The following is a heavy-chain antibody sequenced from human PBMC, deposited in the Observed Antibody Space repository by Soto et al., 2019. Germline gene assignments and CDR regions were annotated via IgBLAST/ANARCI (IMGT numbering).Heavy chain of an antibody. V-gene: IGHV3-13*01. J-gene: IGHJ6*01. Sequence: EVQLVEYGGDLVQTGGSLILSCAASGFTLSAYDIHWFRQATGKVLLWVSGIGSAGDTYYKDYVKDRFTISIENGKNSLYLQRTILRVGETALYYFTRKTPSTGMGVWGQGSTVTVSS. D-gene: IGHD2-15*01. CDR2: IGSAGDT. CDR1: GFTLSAYD. CDR3: TRKTPSTGMGV.